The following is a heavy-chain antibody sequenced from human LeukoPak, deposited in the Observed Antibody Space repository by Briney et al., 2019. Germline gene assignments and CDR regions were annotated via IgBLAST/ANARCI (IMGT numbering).Heavy chain of an antibody. CDR1: GFTFSSYG. Sequence: GGSLRLSCAASGFTFSSYGMHWVRQAPGKGLEWVAVISYDGSNKYYADSVEGRFTISRDNSKNTLYLQMNSLRAEDTAVYYCARVGIQLWLGWFDYWGQGTLVTVSS. V-gene: IGHV3-30*03. J-gene: IGHJ4*02. D-gene: IGHD5-18*01. CDR2: ISYDGSNK. CDR3: ARVGIQLWLGWFDY.